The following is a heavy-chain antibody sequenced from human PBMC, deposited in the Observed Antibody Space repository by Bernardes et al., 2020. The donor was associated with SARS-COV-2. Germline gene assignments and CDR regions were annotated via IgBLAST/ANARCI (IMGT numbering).Heavy chain of an antibody. CDR2: INHSGST. CDR1: GGSFSGYY. J-gene: IGHJ5*02. CDR3: ARGGVPRWVFIAVAGRGWFHP. Sequence: SETLSLTCAVYGGSFSGYYWSWIRQPPGKGLEWIGEINHSGSTNYNPSLKSRVTISVDTSKNQFSLKLSSVTAADTAVYYCARGGVPRWVFIAVAGRGWFHPRGQGTLVTVSP. D-gene: IGHD6-19*01. V-gene: IGHV4-34*01.